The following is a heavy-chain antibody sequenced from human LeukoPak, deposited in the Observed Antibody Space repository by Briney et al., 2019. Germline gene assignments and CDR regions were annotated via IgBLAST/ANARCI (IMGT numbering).Heavy chain of an antibody. Sequence: GGSLRLSCAASGFTFSSYAMSWVRQAPGRGLEWVSAISGSGGSTYYADSVKGRFTIARDNSKSTLYLQMISLRAEDTAVYYCAKKESRYCSSTSCLIGMDVWGQGTTVTVSS. V-gene: IGHV3-23*01. J-gene: IGHJ6*02. CDR3: AKKESRYCSSTSCLIGMDV. CDR2: ISGSGGST. CDR1: GFTFSSYA. D-gene: IGHD2-2*01.